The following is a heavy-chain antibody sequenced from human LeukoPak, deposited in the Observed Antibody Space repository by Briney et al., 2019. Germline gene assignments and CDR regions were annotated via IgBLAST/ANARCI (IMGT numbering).Heavy chain of an antibody. V-gene: IGHV3-30*18. J-gene: IGHJ6*02. D-gene: IGHD3-22*01. CDR2: ISYDGSNK. Sequence: QPGRSLRLSCAASGFTFSSYGMHWVRQAPGKGLEWVAVISYDGSNKYYADSVKGRFTISRDNSKNTLYLQMNSLRAEDTAVYYCAKGGYHDSSGYYPLGDVWGQGTTVTVSS. CDR3: AKGGYHDSSGYYPLGDV. CDR1: GFTFSSYG.